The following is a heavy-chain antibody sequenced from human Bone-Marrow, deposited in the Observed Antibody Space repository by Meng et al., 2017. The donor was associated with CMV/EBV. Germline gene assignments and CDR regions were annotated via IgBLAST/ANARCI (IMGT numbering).Heavy chain of an antibody. CDR2: IKNKANSYTT. V-gene: IGHV3-72*01. J-gene: IGHJ4*02. Sequence: GGSLRLSCAASGFIFTDHYMDWVRQAPGKGLELVGRIKNKANSYTTEYAASVKGRFTISRDDSKNSLFLQMNSLKTEDTAIYYCAKESTYDYGSGGSYFDDWGQGQRVNGAS. D-gene: IGHD3-10*01. CDR3: AKESTYDYGSGGSYFDD. CDR1: GFIFTDHY.